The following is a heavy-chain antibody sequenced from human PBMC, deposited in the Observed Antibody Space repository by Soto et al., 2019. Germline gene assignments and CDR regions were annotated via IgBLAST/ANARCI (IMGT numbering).Heavy chain of an antibody. J-gene: IGHJ5*02. CDR3: ARGRSFSYDSTPPPMFDP. D-gene: IGHD3-10*01. CDR1: GFAFSTFD. CDR2: IGTLSDT. Sequence: PGGSLRLSCAGSGFAFSTFDIHWVRQAPGKGLEWVSGIGTLSDTFYAASVQGRFTISRQNAKNSVYLQMNSLRAGDTAFYYCARGRSFSYDSTPPPMFDPWGQGTLVTASS. V-gene: IGHV3-13*01.